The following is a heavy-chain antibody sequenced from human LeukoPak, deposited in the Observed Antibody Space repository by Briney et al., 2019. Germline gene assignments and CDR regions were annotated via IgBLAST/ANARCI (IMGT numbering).Heavy chain of an antibody. Sequence: SETLSLTCAVYGGSFSGYYWSWSRQPPGKGLEWSGEINHSGSTNYNPSLKSRVTISVDTSKNQFSLKLSSVTAADTAVYYCARGLGRIGPAGYRASRTNWFDPWGQGTLVTVSS. J-gene: IGHJ5*02. CDR3: ARGLGRIGPAGYRASRTNWFDP. CDR2: INHSGST. V-gene: IGHV4-34*01. D-gene: IGHD2-2*01. CDR1: GGSFSGYY.